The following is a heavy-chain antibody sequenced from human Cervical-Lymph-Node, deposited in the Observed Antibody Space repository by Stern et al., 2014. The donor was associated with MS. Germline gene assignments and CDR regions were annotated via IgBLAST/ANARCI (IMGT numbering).Heavy chain of an antibody. CDR3: ARGRDYFGP. Sequence: EVQLVQSGGGLARPGGSLRLSCAASGPSFSDFWMSWVRRAPGKGLEWVAYIKQDGSEKYYLDSVKGRFTISRDNTKNSLSLQMNSLRAEDTAFYYCARGRDYFGPWGQGTLVTVSS. CDR2: IKQDGSEK. V-gene: IGHV3-7*01. J-gene: IGHJ4*02. CDR1: GPSFSDFW.